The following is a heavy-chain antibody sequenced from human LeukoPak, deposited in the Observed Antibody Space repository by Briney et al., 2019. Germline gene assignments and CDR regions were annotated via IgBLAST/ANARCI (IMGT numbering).Heavy chain of an antibody. Sequence: GGSLRLSCAASGFTFSSYSMNWVRQAPGKGLEWVSYISCSSSSTIYYADSVKGRFTISRDNAKNSLYLQMNSLRAEDTAVYYCARDGTSSPYYYYMDVWGKGTTVTVSS. V-gene: IGHV3-48*04. D-gene: IGHD1-14*01. CDR1: GFTFSSYS. CDR2: ISCSSSSTI. CDR3: ARDGTSSPYYYYMDV. J-gene: IGHJ6*03.